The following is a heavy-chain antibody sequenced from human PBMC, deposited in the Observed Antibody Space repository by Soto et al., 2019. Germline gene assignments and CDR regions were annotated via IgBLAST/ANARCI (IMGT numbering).Heavy chain of an antibody. J-gene: IGHJ4*02. CDR1: GFTFSSYG. D-gene: IGHD3-22*01. Sequence: GGSLRLSCAASGFTFSSYGMHWVRQAPGKGLEWVSVISCDGSNTYYADSVKGRFTISRDNSKNTLYLQMNSLRAEDTAVYYCAKAHYDSSGYPYDYWGQGTLVTVSS. V-gene: IGHV3-30*18. CDR3: AKAHYDSSGYPYDY. CDR2: ISCDGSNT.